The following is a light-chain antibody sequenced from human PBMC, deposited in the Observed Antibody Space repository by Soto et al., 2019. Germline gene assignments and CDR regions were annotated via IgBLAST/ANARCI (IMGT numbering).Light chain of an antibody. Sequence: EIVLTQSPATLSLSPGERATLSCRASQSVSSYLAWYQQKPGQAPRLLIYDASNRATGIPARFSGSVSGTDFTLTISSLEPEDFAVYYCQQRSNWPTITFCQGTRLEIK. CDR3: QQRSNWPTIT. J-gene: IGKJ5*01. V-gene: IGKV3-11*01. CDR2: DAS. CDR1: QSVSSY.